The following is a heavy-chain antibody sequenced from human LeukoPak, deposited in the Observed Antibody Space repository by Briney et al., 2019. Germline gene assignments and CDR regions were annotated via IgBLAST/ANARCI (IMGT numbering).Heavy chain of an antibody. CDR1: GYSFTSYW. J-gene: IGHJ5*02. Sequence: GESLKISCKGSGYSFTSYWISWVRQMPGKGLEWIGRIDPSDSYTNYSPSFQGHVTISADKSISTAYLQWSSLKASDTAMYYCARHHCSGGSCYSAVGFDPWGQGTLVTVSS. CDR2: IDPSDSYT. V-gene: IGHV5-10-1*01. CDR3: ARHHCSGGSCYSAVGFDP. D-gene: IGHD2-15*01.